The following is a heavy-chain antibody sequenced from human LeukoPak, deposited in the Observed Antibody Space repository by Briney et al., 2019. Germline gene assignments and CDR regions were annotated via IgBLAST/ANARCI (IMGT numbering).Heavy chain of an antibody. CDR3: ASYSYYYDSSGYFDY. CDR2: IYYSGST. CDR1: GGSISSYY. J-gene: IGHJ4*02. V-gene: IGHV4-59*01. Sequence: SETLSLTCTVSGGSISSYYWSWIRQPPGKGLEWIGYIYYSGSTNYNPSLKSRVTISVDTSKNQFSLKLSSVTAADTAVYYCASYSYYYDSSGYFDYGGQGTLVTVSS. D-gene: IGHD3-22*01.